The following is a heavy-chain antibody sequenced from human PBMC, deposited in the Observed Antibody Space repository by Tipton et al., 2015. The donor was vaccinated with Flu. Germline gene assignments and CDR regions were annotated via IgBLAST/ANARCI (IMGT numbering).Heavy chain of an antibody. CDR2: IYPGDSET. D-gene: IGHD2-8*01. V-gene: IGHV5-51*01. J-gene: IGHJ2*01. CDR1: GYSFSNYW. Sequence: QSGPEVKKPGESLKISCKGSGYSFSNYWIGWVRQMPERGLEWMGIIYPGDSETKYSPSFQGQVTISADKSISTAYLQWSSLKASDTAMYYCVRHPYCTNAVCPPGYWYFDLWGRGTLLTVSS. CDR3: VRHPYCTNAVCPPGYWYFDL.